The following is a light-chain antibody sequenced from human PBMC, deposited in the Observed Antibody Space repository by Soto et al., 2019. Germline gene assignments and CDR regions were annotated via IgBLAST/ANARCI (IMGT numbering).Light chain of an antibody. CDR2: EVS. CDR3: SSYAGSNNWL. J-gene: IGLJ3*02. V-gene: IGLV2-8*01. CDR1: SSDVGGYNY. Sequence: QSVLTQPPSASGSPGQSVTISCTGTSSDVGGYNYVSWYQQHPGKAPKLMIYEVSKRPSGVPDRFFGSKSGNTASLTVSGLQAEEEADYYCSSYAGSNNWLFGGGTKLTVL.